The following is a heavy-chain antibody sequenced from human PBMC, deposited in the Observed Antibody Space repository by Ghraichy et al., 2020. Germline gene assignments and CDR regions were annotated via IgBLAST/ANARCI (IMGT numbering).Heavy chain of an antibody. V-gene: IGHV3-23*01. Sequence: GGSLRLSCAASGFTFSSHAMSWVRQAPGKGLEWVSIISGGGDSTYYADFVKGRFTISRDNSRNTLFLQMNSLRAEDTAVYYCAKDLEWWHSAVAGTLGVFDIWGQGTMVSVSS. CDR1: GFTFSSHA. D-gene: IGHD3-3*01. CDR3: AKDLEWWHSAVAGTLGVFDI. CDR2: ISGGGDST. J-gene: IGHJ3*02.